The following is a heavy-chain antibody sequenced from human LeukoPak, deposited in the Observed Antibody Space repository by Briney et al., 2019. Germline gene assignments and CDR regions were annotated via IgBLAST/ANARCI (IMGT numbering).Heavy chain of an antibody. D-gene: IGHD5-12*01. CDR2: IYHSGST. J-gene: IGHJ4*02. CDR3: ARAYIVATTPLNRYYFDY. Sequence: SETLSLTCTVSGVSISSGGYYWSWIRQPPGKGLEWIGYIYHSGSTYYNPSLKSRVTISVDTSKNQFSLKLSSVTAADTAVYYCARAYIVATTPLNRYYFDYWGQGTLVTVSS. V-gene: IGHV4-30-2*01. CDR1: GVSISSGGYY.